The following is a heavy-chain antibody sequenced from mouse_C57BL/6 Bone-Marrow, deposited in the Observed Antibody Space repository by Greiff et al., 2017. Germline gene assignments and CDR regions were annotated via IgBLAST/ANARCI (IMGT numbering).Heavy chain of an antibody. V-gene: IGHV5-17*01. CDR3: AREKYYGSIYKRKSYYFDY. J-gene: IGHJ2*01. CDR2: ISSGSSTI. CDR1: GFTFSDYG. D-gene: IGHD1-1*01. Sequence: EVKLMESGGGLVKPGGSLKLSCAASGFTFSDYGMHWVRQAPEKGLEWVAYISSGSSTIYYADTVKGRFTISRDNAKNTLFLQMTSLRSEYTAMSYCAREKYYGSIYKRKSYYFDYWGQGTTLTVSS.